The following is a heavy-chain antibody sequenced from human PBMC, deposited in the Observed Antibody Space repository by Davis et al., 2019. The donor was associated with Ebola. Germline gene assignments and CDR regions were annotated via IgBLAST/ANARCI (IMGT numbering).Heavy chain of an antibody. V-gene: IGHV5-51*01. CDR1: GYSFTSYW. CDR2: IYPGDSDT. D-gene: IGHD1-7*01. J-gene: IGHJ6*02. CDR3: ARQVFNNWNSVGGMDV. Sequence: GESLKISCKGSGYSFTSYWIGWVRQMPGKGLEWMGIIYPGDSDTRYSPSFQGQVTISADKSISTAYLQWSSLKASDTAMYYCARQVFNNWNSVGGMDVWGQGTTVTVSS.